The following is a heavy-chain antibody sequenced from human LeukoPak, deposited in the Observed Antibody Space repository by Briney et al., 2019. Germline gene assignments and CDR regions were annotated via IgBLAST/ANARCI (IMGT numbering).Heavy chain of an antibody. J-gene: IGHJ5*02. V-gene: IGHV4-59*01. CDR1: GGSISSYY. CDR2: IYYSGST. D-gene: IGHD6-13*01. CDR3: ARHFPSSWYVCGRGFDP. Sequence: PSETLSLTCTVSGGSISSYYWSWIRQPPGKGLEWIGYIYYSGSTNYNPSLKSRVTISVDTSKNQFSLKLSSVTAADTAVYYCARHFPSSWYVCGRGFDPWGQGTLVTVSS.